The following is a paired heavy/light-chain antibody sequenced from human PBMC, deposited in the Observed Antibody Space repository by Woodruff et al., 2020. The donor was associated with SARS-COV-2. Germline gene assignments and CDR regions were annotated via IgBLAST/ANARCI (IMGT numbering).Heavy chain of an antibody. J-gene: IGHJ4*02. Sequence: EVQLVESGGGLVQPGGSLRLSCSASGFTFSSYAMHWVRQAPGKGLEYVSAISSNGGSTYYADSVKGRFTISRDNSKNTLYLQMSSLRAEDTAVYYCVKDHGIQLWSQLWEAHTGVFDYWGQGTLVTVSS. CDR2: ISSNGGST. V-gene: IGHV3-64D*08. CDR1: GFTFSSYA. CDR3: VKDHGIQLWSQLWEAHTGVFDY. D-gene: IGHD5-18*01.
Light chain of an antibody. J-gene: IGKJ3*01. V-gene: IGKV3-15*01. CDR2: GAS. Sequence: EIVMTQSPATLSVSPGERATLSCRASQSVSSNLAWYQQKPGQAPRLLIYGASTRATGIPARFSGSGSGTEFTLTISSLQSEDFAVYYCQQYNNWPGTFGPGTKVDIK. CDR1: QSVSSN. CDR3: QQYNNWPGT.